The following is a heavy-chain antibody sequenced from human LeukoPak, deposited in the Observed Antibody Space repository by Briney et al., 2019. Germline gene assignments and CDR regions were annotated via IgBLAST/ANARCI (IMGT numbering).Heavy chain of an antibody. Sequence: SETLSRTCTVSGGSISSGDYFWSWIRQPPGMGLEWIGHIYRSGSTYYNPSLNSRVTISVDRSKNQFSLNLSSVTAADTAVYYCARYSSSGAFDIWGQGTMVTVSS. CDR1: GGSISSGDYF. CDR3: ARYSSSGAFDI. CDR2: IYRSGST. V-gene: IGHV4-30-2*01. J-gene: IGHJ3*02. D-gene: IGHD6-6*01.